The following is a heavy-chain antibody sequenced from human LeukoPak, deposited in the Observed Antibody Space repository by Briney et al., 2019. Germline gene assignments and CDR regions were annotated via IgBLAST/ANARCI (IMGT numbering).Heavy chain of an antibody. CDR1: GFTFSSYE. Sequence: PGGSLRLSCAASGFTFSSYEMNWVRQAPGKGLEWVSYISSSGSTIYYADSVKGRFTISRDNAKNSLYLQMNSLRAEDTAVYYCAREGLVIRGFDYWGQGTLVTVSS. CDR3: AREGLVIRGFDY. CDR2: ISSSGSTI. V-gene: IGHV3-48*03. D-gene: IGHD3/OR15-3a*01. J-gene: IGHJ4*02.